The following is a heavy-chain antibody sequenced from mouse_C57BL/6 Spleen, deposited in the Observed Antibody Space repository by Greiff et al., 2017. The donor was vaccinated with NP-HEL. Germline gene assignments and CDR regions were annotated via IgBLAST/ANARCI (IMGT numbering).Heavy chain of an antibody. CDR2: INPSNGGT. Sequence: QVQLQQSGTELVKPGASVKLSCKASGYTFTSYWMHWVKQRPGQGLEWIGNINPSNGGTNYNEKFKSKATLTVDKSSSTAYMQLSSLTSEDSAVYYCARSPYDGYSYYYAMDYWGQGTSVTVSS. CDR3: ARSPYDGYSYYYAMDY. CDR1: GYTFTSYW. V-gene: IGHV1-53*01. D-gene: IGHD2-3*01. J-gene: IGHJ4*01.